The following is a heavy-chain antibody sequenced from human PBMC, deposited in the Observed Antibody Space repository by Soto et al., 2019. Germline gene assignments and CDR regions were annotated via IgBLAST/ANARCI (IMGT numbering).Heavy chain of an antibody. Sequence: SVQVPCKSSGYTFTSYGIIWVRQAPGQGLEWMGWISAYNGNTNYAQKLQGRVTMTTDTSTSTAYMELRSLRSDDTAVYYCASQSSGWDLYYFDYWGQGTLVTVSS. CDR1: GYTFTSYG. CDR3: ASQSSGWDLYYFDY. V-gene: IGHV1-18*01. J-gene: IGHJ4*02. D-gene: IGHD6-19*01. CDR2: ISAYNGNT.